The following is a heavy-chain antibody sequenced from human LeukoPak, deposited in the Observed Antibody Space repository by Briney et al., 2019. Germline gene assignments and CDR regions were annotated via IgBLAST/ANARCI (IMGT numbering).Heavy chain of an antibody. CDR1: GGSISSSRYY. CDR2: INHSGST. Sequence: SETLSLTCTVSGGSISSSRYYWGWIRQPPGKGLEWIGEINHSGSTNYNPSLKSRVTISVDTSKNQFSLKLSSVTAADTAVYYCARDPTPPIILVPPASVTILKWGQGTLVTVSS. D-gene: IGHD2-21*01. CDR3: ARDPTPPIILVPPASVTILK. V-gene: IGHV4-39*07. J-gene: IGHJ4*02.